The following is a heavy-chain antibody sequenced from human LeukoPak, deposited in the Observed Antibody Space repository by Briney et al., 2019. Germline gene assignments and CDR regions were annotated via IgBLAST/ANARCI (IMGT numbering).Heavy chain of an antibody. J-gene: IGHJ4*02. CDR3: ARHWETSSWYVDY. CDR1: GGSISSYY. Sequence: PSETLSLTCTVSGGSISSYYWSWIRQPPGKGLVWIAYISYSGSTNYNPSLKSRVTISVDTSKNQVSLKVSSVTAADTAVYYCARHWETSSWYVDYWGQGTLVIVSS. CDR2: ISYSGST. D-gene: IGHD6-13*01. V-gene: IGHV4-59*08.